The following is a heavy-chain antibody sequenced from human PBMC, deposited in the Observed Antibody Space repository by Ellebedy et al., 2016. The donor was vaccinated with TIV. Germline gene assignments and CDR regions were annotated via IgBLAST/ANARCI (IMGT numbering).Heavy chain of an antibody. CDR3: ARVDTMGGNYYYYMDV. J-gene: IGHJ6*03. CDR2: IYAPGTT. CDR1: GLTVSCSY. D-gene: IGHD3-16*01. V-gene: IGHV3-53*01. Sequence: GESLKISCEASGLTVSCSYLSWVRQAPGKGLEWVSVIYAPGTTYYAGSVKGRFTISRDNSKNTLYLEMNSLRAEDSAIYYGARVDTMGGNYYYYMDVWGKGTTVTVSS.